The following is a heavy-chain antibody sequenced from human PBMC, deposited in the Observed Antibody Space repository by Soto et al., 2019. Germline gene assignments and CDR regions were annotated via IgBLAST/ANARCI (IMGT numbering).Heavy chain of an antibody. CDR1: GGTFSSYA. Sequence: ASVKVSCKASGGTFSSYAISWVRQAPGQGLEWMGGIIPIFGTANYAQKFQGRVTITADESTSTAYMELSSLRSEDTAVYYCARGLYSSGYYFPSDYWGQGTLVTVSS. CDR2: IIPIFGTA. V-gene: IGHV1-69*13. J-gene: IGHJ4*02. D-gene: IGHD3-22*01. CDR3: ARGLYSSGYYFPSDY.